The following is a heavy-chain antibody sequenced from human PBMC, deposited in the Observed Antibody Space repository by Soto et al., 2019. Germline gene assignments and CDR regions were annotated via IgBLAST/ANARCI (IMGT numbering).Heavy chain of an antibody. D-gene: IGHD3-3*01. CDR3: ARDSAMSNFWSGYYHFDY. V-gene: IGHV3-7*01. CDR2: IKQDGSEK. Sequence: GGSLRLSCAASGFTFSSYWMSWVRQAPGKGLEWVANIKQDGSEKYYVDSVKGRFTISRDNAKNSLYLQMNSLRAEDTAVYYCARDSAMSNFWSGYYHFDYWGQGTLVTVSS. J-gene: IGHJ4*02. CDR1: GFTFSSYW.